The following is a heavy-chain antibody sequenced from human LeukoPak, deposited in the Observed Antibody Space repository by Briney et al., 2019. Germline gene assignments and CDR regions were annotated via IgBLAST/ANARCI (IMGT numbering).Heavy chain of an antibody. Sequence: TSETLSLTCTVSGGSISSYYWSWIRQPPGKGLEWIGYIYYSGSTNYNPSLKSRVTISVDTSKNQFSLKLSSVTAADTAVYYCARALWFGEANFDYWGQGTLVTVSS. CDR3: ARALWFGEANFDY. J-gene: IGHJ4*02. V-gene: IGHV4-59*01. CDR2: IYYSGST. CDR1: GGSISSYY. D-gene: IGHD3-10*01.